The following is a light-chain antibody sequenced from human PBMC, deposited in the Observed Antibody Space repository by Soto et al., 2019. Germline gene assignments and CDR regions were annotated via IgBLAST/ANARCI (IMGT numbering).Light chain of an antibody. CDR3: SSYTRSSIWV. CDR1: SSDVGGYNY. CDR2: EVR. Sequence: QSALTQPASVSGSPGQSITISCTGTSSDVGGYNYVSWYQQYPGKAPKLMIYEVRNRPSRVSNRFSGSKPGNTASLTISGLQAEDEADYYCSSYTRSSIWVFGGGTKLTVL. J-gene: IGLJ3*02. V-gene: IGLV2-14*01.